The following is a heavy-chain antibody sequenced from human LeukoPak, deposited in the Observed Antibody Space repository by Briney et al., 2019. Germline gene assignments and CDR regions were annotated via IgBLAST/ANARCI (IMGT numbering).Heavy chain of an antibody. CDR2: ISAYNGDT. Sequence: ASVKVSCKASGYTFTHHGITWVRQAPGQGLEWMGWISAYNGDTNYAQKFQGRVTLTTDTSTSTAYMELRSLRSDDTAMYYCARAPWRFYYDSSGYYYGDYWGQGTLVTVSS. CDR1: GYTFTHHG. D-gene: IGHD3-22*01. CDR3: ARAPWRFYYDSSGYYYGDY. J-gene: IGHJ4*02. V-gene: IGHV1-18*01.